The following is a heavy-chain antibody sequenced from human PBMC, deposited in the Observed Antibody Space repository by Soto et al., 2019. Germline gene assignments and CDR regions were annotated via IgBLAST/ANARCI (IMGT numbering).Heavy chain of an antibody. Sequence: PSETLSLTCTVSGDSISSNNNYWSWIRQSPGRGLEWIGTIYYSGSSYYNPSLKSRVTISVDTSKNQFSLKLSSVTAADTAVYSCARRTGAGTFDYWGQGTLVTVS. D-gene: IGHD6-13*01. V-gene: IGHV4-39*01. CDR1: GDSISSNNNY. CDR3: ARRTGAGTFDY. J-gene: IGHJ4*02. CDR2: IYYSGSS.